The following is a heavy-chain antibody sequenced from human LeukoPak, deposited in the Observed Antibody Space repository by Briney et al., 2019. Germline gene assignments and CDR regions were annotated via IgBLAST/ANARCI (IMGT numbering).Heavy chain of an antibody. CDR1: GFTFSDTW. CDR3: ARDWFHAIDY. J-gene: IGHJ4*02. CDR2: IRSDGSDT. Sequence: GGSLRLSCAASGFTFSDTWMHWVRHAPGEGLVWVSRIRSDGSDTRYAESVKGRFTISRDNAKNTLYLQMNSLRAEDTAVYYCARDWFHAIDYWGQETLVTVSS. D-gene: IGHD2/OR15-2a*01. V-gene: IGHV3-74*01.